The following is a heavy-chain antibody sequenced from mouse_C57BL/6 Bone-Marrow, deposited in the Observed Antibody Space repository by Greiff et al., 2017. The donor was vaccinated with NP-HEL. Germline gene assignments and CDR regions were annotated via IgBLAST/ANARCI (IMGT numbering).Heavy chain of an antibody. J-gene: IGHJ4*01. CDR1: GFTFSSYA. V-gene: IGHV5-4*01. Sequence: EVKLVESGGGLVKPGGSLKLSCAASGFTFSSYAMSWVRQTPEKRLEWVATISDGGSYTYYPDNVKGRFTISRDNAKNNLYLQMSHLKSEDTAMYYCARDRPYYYAMDYWGQGTSVTVSS. CDR3: ARDRPYYYAMDY. CDR2: ISDGGSYT.